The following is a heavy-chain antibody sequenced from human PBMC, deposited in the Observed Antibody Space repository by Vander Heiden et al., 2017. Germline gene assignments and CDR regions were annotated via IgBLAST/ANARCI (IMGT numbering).Heavy chain of an antibody. D-gene: IGHD5-18*01. CDR3: ARGRIQLWSSFDY. Sequence: EVQLVESGGGLVQPGGSLRLSCAASGFTFSSYSMNWVRQAPGKGLEWVSYISSRSSTIYYADSVKGRFTISRDNAKNSLYLQMNSLRDEDTAVYYCARGRIQLWSSFDYWGQGTLVTVSS. J-gene: IGHJ4*02. CDR1: GFTFSSYS. V-gene: IGHV3-48*02. CDR2: ISSRSSTI.